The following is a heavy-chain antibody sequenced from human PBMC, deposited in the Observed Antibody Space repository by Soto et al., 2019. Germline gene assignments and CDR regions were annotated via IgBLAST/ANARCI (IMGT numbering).Heavy chain of an antibody. CDR3: ARDDFGSGYREQLDG. D-gene: IGHD3-3*01. CDR1: GFTFSSYW. Sequence: EVQLVESGGGLVQPGGSLRLSCAASGFTFSSYWMHWVRQAPGKGLVWVSRINSDGSSTSYADSVKGRFTISRDNAKNTLYLQMNSVRAEDTAVYYCARDDFGSGYREQLDGWGQGTTVTVCS. J-gene: IGHJ6*02. V-gene: IGHV3-74*01. CDR2: INSDGSST.